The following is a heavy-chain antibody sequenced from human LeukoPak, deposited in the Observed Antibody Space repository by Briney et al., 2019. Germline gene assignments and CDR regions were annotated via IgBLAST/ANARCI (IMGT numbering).Heavy chain of an antibody. CDR2: ISGSGGST. J-gene: IGHJ4*02. D-gene: IGHD3-16*01. V-gene: IGHV3-23*01. CDR3: AKGYYDYAQNYFDY. CDR1: GFTFSSYA. Sequence: GGSLRLACAASGFTFSSYAMSWVRQAPGKGLEWVSAISGSGGSTYYADSVKGRFTIYRDNSKNTRYLQMNSLRAEDTAVYYCAKGYYDYAQNYFDYWGQGTLVTVSS.